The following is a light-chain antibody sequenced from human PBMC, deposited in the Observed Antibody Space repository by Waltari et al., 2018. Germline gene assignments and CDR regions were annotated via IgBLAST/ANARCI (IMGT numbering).Light chain of an antibody. CDR3: IQTLQTPLT. V-gene: IGKV2-28*01. CDR1: QSLLYSNGYNY. CDR2: LGS. Sequence: DIVVTQSPLSLPVSPGEPPSISCRSSQSLLYSNGYNYLDWYLQKPGQSPQLLIYLGSNRASGVPDRFSGSGSGTDFTLKISRVEAEDVGVYYCIQTLQTPLTFGGGTKVEIK. J-gene: IGKJ4*01.